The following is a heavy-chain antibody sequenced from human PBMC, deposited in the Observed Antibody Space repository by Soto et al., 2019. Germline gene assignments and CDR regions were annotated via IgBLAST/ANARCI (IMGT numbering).Heavy chain of an antibody. V-gene: IGHV1-18*01. CDR3: ARDHYGDYDY. Sequence: ASVKVSSKASCYTFTSYGISLLRQAPGQGLEWMGWISAYNGNTNYAQKLQGRVSMSTDRSTSKAYMELRSLRSDDTAVYYCARDHYGDYDYWGQGTMVTVSS. CDR2: ISAYNGNT. D-gene: IGHD4-17*01. J-gene: IGHJ4*02. CDR1: CYTFTSYG.